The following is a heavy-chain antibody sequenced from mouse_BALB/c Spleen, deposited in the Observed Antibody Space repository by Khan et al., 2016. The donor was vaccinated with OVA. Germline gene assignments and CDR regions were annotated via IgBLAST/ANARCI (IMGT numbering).Heavy chain of an antibody. J-gene: IGHJ2*01. CDR2: ISTYSGNT. Sequence: QVQLQQSGPELVRPGVSVKISCKGSGYTFTDYSMHWVKQSHAKSLEWIGLISTYSGNTNYRQKFKGKATMTVDKSSSTAYMELVRLTSEDSALYYGTSPSYDGYYDYWGQGTTLTVSS. CDR3: TSPSYDGYYDY. V-gene: IGHV1S137*01. D-gene: IGHD2-3*01. CDR1: GYTFTDYS.